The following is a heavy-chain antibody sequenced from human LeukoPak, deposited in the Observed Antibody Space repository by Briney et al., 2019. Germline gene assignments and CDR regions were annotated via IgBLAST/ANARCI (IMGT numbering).Heavy chain of an antibody. CDR3: ARAVRSGSAFDI. D-gene: IGHD3-3*01. CDR2: IYSGGST. Sequence: GGSPRLSCAASGFTVSSNYMSWVRQAPGKGLEWISVIYSGGSTYYADSVKGRFTISRDNSKNTLYLQMNSLRAEDTAVYYCARAVRSGSAFDIWGQGTMVTVSS. CDR1: GFTVSSNY. V-gene: IGHV3-53*01. J-gene: IGHJ3*02.